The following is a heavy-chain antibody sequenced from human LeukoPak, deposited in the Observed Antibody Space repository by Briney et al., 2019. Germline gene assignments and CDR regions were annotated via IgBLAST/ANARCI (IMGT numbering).Heavy chain of an antibody. CDR3: ARAIGGYNVMDV. Sequence: GGSLRLSCAASGFSFSSFWMGWVRQVSGKRPEWVANINEDGSKKQYVESLKGRFPIARDNAKTSLYLQMNNLRVEDTGVYYCARAIGGYNVMDVWGQGTTVTVSS. CDR1: GFSFSSFW. D-gene: IGHD2-15*01. CDR2: INEDGSKK. V-gene: IGHV3-7*04. J-gene: IGHJ6*02.